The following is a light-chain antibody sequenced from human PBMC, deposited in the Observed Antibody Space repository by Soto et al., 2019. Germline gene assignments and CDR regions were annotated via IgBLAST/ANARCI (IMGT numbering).Light chain of an antibody. CDR1: QSIFNY. Sequence: DIQMTQSPSSLSASVGDRVTITCRASQSIFNYLNWYQQKPGKAPKLLIYAASSLQSGVPSRFSGGGAGTDFTLTISSLQPEDFATYYCQQSYSSPWTFGLGTKVEIK. CDR3: QQSYSSPWT. J-gene: IGKJ1*01. CDR2: AAS. V-gene: IGKV1-39*01.